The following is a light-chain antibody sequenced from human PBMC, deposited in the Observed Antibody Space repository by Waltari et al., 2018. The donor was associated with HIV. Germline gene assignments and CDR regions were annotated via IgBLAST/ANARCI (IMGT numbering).Light chain of an antibody. CDR1: NSDIGSYDY. Sequence: QSALTQPTSASGSPGQSVTLSCTGSNSDIGSYDYVSWYQLHPGKAPKLVISEVTKRPSGVSARFAGSKSANTAFLTVSGLQAEDEADYYCSSFADRDGFYVLFGGGTRLTVL. V-gene: IGLV2-8*01. CDR2: EVT. J-gene: IGLJ2*01. CDR3: SSFADRDGFYVL.